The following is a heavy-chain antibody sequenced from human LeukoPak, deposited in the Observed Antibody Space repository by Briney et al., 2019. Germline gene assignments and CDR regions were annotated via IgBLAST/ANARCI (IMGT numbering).Heavy chain of an antibody. CDR1: GFSFDDFG. CDR3: ARGTSPIYPYSFDY. D-gene: IGHD2-2*02. J-gene: IGHJ4*02. V-gene: IGHV3-20*04. CDR2: INWNGGGT. Sequence: GGSLRLSCAASGFSFDDFGLSWVRQAPGKGLEWVSFINWNGGGTGYADSVKGRFTISRDNAKNSLYLTMNSLRVEDTAVYYCARGTSPIYPYSFDYWGQGTLVAVSS.